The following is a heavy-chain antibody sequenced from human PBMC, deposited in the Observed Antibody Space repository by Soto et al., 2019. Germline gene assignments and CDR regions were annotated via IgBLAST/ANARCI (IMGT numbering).Heavy chain of an antibody. V-gene: IGHV3-23*01. CDR2: ISISGGST. J-gene: IGHJ5*01. Sequence: GGSLRLSCAASGFTFSSYAMSWVRQAPGKGLEWVPAISISGGSTFYVESVKGRFTISRDNPKNTLVLQMTSLSAEDTAVYYCAKGLTSSGCFDSWGQGTLVTVSS. D-gene: IGHD3-10*01. CDR3: AKGLTSSGCFDS. CDR1: GFTFSSYA.